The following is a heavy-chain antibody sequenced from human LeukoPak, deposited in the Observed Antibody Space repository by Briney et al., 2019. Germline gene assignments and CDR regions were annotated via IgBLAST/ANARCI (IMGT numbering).Heavy chain of an antibody. D-gene: IGHD3-9*01. V-gene: IGHV3-66*01. Sequence: GGSLRLSCAASGFTFSSYWMSWVRQAPGKGLEWVSVIYSGGSTYYADSVKGRFTISRDNSKNTLYLQMNSLRAEDTAVYYCARDLYDILTGYYVDYWGQGTLVTVSS. J-gene: IGHJ4*02. CDR2: IYSGGST. CDR1: GFTFSSYW. CDR3: ARDLYDILTGYYVDY.